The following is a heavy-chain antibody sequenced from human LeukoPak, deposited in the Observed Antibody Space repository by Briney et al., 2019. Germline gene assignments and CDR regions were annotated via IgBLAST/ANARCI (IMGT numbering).Heavy chain of an antibody. J-gene: IGHJ4*02. CDR1: GYSFTSYW. CDR3: AFGYCSSTSCYVFDY. Sequence: GESLKISCKGSGYSFTSYWISWVRQVPGKGLEWMGRIDPSDSYTNYSPSFQGHVTISADKSISTAYLQWSSLKASDTAMYYCAFGYCSSTSCYVFDYWGQGTLVTVSS. CDR2: IDPSDSYT. V-gene: IGHV5-10-1*01. D-gene: IGHD2-2*03.